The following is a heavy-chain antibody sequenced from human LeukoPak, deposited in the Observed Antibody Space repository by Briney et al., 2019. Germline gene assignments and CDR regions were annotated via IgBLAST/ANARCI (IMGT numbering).Heavy chain of an antibody. V-gene: IGHV3-30-3*01. J-gene: IGHJ4*02. CDR2: ISYDGHTK. CDR3: ARDPQRGEPDYFDY. CDR1: GFTFSSYP. D-gene: IGHD1-14*01. Sequence: GGSLRLSCAASGFTFSSYPMHWVRQAPGKGLEWVSVISYDGHTKYYADPVKGRFTISRDSLKNTLYLQMDSLRADDTAMYYCARDPQRGEPDYFDYWGQGTLVTVSS.